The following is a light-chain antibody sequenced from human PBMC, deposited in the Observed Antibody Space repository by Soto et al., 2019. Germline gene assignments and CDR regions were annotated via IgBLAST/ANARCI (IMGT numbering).Light chain of an antibody. CDR2: DNN. J-gene: IGLJ2*01. CDR1: SSNIASNP. V-gene: IGLV1-51*01. CDR3: GTWDGSLSAVV. Sequence: QAVLTQPPSVSAAPGQKVTISCSGSSSNIASNPVSWYQQLPGTAPKLLIYDNNKRPSGIPDRFSGSKSGTSATLGITGLQTGDEADFYCGTWDGSLSAVVFGGGTKLTVL.